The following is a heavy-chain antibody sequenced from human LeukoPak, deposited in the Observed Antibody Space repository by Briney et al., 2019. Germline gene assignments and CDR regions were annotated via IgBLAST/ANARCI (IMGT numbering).Heavy chain of an antibody. D-gene: IGHD3-9*01. J-gene: IGHJ5*02. Sequence: SETLSLTCTVSGGSIRSNSYYWGWIRQPPGKGLEWIGSIYYSGSTYYNPSLKSRVTISVDTSKNQFSLKPSSVTAADTAVYYCAAVLRYFDWLLGGAGREYNWFDPWGQGTLVTVSS. CDR1: GGSIRSNSYY. V-gene: IGHV4-39*01. CDR2: IYYSGST. CDR3: AAVLRYFDWLLGGAGREYNWFDP.